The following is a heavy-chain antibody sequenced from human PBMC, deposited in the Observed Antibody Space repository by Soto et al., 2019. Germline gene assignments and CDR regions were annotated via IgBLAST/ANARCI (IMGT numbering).Heavy chain of an antibody. D-gene: IGHD6-6*01. CDR1: GYTFTNCG. CDR2: INPNSGGT. J-gene: IGHJ4*02. CDR3: ARDIGGAARAIDY. V-gene: IGHV1-2*02. Sequence: GASVHVSWIASGYTFTNCGVTWVRQAPGQGLEWMGWINPNSGGTNYAQKFQGRVTMTRDTSISTAYMELSRLRSDDTAVYYCARDIGGAARAIDYWGQGTLVTVSS.